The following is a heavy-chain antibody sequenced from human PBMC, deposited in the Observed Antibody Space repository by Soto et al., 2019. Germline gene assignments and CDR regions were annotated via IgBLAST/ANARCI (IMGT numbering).Heavy chain of an antibody. CDR2: IFHSGST. D-gene: IGHD3-10*01. CDR1: GDSISNFHW. Sequence: VQLHESGPGLVKASGTLSLTCAVSGDSISNFHWWTWLRQPPGRGLEWIGEIFHSGSTTYNPSLNSRGTISADKSTNQFSRNLNSVTAADTAVYDCARDGGEWHQRGGGWFDPWGPGILVIVSS. CDR3: ARDGGEWHQRGGGWFDP. V-gene: IGHV4-4*02. J-gene: IGHJ5*02.